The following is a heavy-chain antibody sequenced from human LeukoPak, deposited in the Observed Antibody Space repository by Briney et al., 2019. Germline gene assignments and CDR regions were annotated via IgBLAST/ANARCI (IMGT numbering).Heavy chain of an antibody. D-gene: IGHD2-21*02. V-gene: IGHV3-74*01. CDR2: IHSDGSST. CDR1: GFTFSSYW. J-gene: IGHJ5*02. CDR3: ARGYCGGDCYSTYNWFDP. Sequence: GGSLRLSCAASGFTFSSYWMHWVRQAPGKGLVWVSRIHSDGSSTSYADSVKGRFTISRDNAKNTLYLQTNSLRAEDTAVYYCARGYCGGDCYSTYNWFDPWGQGTLVTVSS.